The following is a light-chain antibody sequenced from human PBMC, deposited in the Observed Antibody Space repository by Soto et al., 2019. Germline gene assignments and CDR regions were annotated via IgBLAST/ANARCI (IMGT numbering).Light chain of an antibody. Sequence: QSALTQPASVSGSPGQSITISCTGTSSDVGDFNYVSWYQQHPGKAPKLIIYEVSNRPSGVSNRFSGSKSGNTASLTISGLQAEDEADYYCTSYTTGGVPHVVFGGGTKLTVL. J-gene: IGLJ2*01. V-gene: IGLV2-14*01. CDR3: TSYTTGGVPHVV. CDR2: EVS. CDR1: SSDVGDFNY.